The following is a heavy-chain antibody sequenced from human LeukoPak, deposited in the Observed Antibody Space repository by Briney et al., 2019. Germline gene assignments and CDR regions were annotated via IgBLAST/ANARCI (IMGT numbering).Heavy chain of an antibody. J-gene: IGHJ4*02. CDR1: GGSISSSSYY. CDR3: ARHSGYCSGGSCYGYLGY. V-gene: IGHV4-39*01. D-gene: IGHD2-15*01. Sequence: SETLSLTCTVSGGSISSSSYYWGWIRQPPGKGLEWIGSIYYSGSTYYNPSLKSRVTISVDTSKNQFSLKLSSVTAADTAVYYCARHSGYCSGGSCYGYLGYWGQGTLVTVSS. CDR2: IYYSGST.